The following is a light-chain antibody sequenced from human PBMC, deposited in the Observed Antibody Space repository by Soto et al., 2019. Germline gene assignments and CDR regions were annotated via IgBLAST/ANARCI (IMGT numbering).Light chain of an antibody. CDR3: QSYDSSLSGVV. Sequence: QPVLTQPPSVSGAPGQRVTISCIGSSSNIGAPYDVHWYRQLPGTAPKLLIYDNSNRPSGVSDRFSGSKSGTSASLAITGLQAEDEADYYCQSYDSSLSGVVFGGGTQLTVL. V-gene: IGLV1-40*01. CDR2: DNS. J-gene: IGLJ2*01. CDR1: SSNIGAPYD.